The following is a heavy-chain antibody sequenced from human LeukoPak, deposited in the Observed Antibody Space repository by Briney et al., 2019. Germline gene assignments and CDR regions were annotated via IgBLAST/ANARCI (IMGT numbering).Heavy chain of an antibody. CDR3: ASSRLRGYSYGYLELHY. CDR1: GGTFSSYA. CDR2: IIPIFGTA. D-gene: IGHD5-18*01. J-gene: IGHJ4*02. Sequence: ASVKVSCKASGGTFSSYAISWVRQAPGQGLEWMGRIIPIFGTANYAQKFQGRVTITTDESTCTAYMELSSLRSEDTAVYYCASSRLRGYSYGYLELHYWGQGTLVTVSS. V-gene: IGHV1-69*05.